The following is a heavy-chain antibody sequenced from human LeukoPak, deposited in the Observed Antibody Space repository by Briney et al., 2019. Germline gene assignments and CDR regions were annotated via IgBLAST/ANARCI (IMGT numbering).Heavy chain of an antibody. CDR3: ARGQRYSGSFLDY. CDR2: IKQDGSEK. V-gene: IGHV3-7*01. CDR1: GFTFSSYW. D-gene: IGHD1-26*01. Sequence: GGSLRLSCAASGFTFSSYWMSWVRQAPGKGLEWVANIKQDGSEKYYVDSVKGRFTISRDNAKNSLYLQMNSLRAEDTAVYYCARGQRYSGSFLDYWGQGTLVTVSS. J-gene: IGHJ4*02.